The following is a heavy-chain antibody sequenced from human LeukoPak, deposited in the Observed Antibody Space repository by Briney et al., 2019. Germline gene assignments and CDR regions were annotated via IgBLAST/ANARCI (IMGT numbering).Heavy chain of an antibody. CDR3: VRDCCGWSFDY. CDR2: ISSSSSYI. Sequence: KPGGSLRLSCAASGFTFNIYSMNWVRQAPGKGLEWVSSISSSSSYIYYAGSVKGRFTISRDNAKNSLYLQMNSLRAEDTAVYYCVRDCCGWSFDYWGQGTLVTVSS. V-gene: IGHV3-21*01. D-gene: IGHD6-19*01. CDR1: GFTFNIYS. J-gene: IGHJ4*02.